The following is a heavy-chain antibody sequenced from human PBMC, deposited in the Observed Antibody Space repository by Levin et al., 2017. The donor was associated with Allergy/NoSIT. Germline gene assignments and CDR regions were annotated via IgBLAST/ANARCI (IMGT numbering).Heavy chain of an antibody. CDR3: ARGRYGSGNPYYYYYYGMDV. CDR2: ISSSSSYI. Sequence: PGGSLRLSCAASGFTFSSYSMNWVRQAPGKGLEWVSSISSSSSYIYYADSVKGRFTISRDNAKNSLYLQMNCLRAEDTAVYYCARGRYGSGNPYYYYYYGMDVWGQGTTVTVSS. CDR1: GFTFSSYS. V-gene: IGHV3-21*01. J-gene: IGHJ6*02. D-gene: IGHD3-10*01.